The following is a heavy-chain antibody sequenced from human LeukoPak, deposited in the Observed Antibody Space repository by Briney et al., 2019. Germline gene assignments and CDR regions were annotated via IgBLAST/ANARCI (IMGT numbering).Heavy chain of an antibody. CDR3: LRGDRRDY. CDR2: IDSSGGYM. V-gene: IGHV3-21*06. CDR1: GFTFNTYS. J-gene: IGHJ4*02. Sequence: GGSLRLSCEASGFTFNTYSMNWARQSPGKELEWVSSIDSSGGYMFYADSVKGRFIISRDNAKDSLYLQMNSLRVEDTAVYYCLRGDRRDYWGQGTLVTVSS.